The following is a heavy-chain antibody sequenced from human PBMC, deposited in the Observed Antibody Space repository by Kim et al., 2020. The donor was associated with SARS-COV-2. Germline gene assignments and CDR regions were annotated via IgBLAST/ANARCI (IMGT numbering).Heavy chain of an antibody. CDR2: IFSIGRT. V-gene: IGHV3-9*01. CDR3: IKDNVPGGADS. CDR1: GFTFDEYA. D-gene: IGHD3-16*01. J-gene: IGHJ4*02. Sequence: GGSLRLSCAGSGFTFDEYAMHWVRQAPGKGLEWVSGIFSIGRTGYAAPMKGRVTISRDNAKNLLYLHINSLTLEDTAFYFCIKDNVPGGADSWGPGTLVT.